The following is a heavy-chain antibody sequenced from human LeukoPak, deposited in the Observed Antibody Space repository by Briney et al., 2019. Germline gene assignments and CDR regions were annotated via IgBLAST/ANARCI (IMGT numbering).Heavy chain of an antibody. CDR3: ARDQVDTAMVSFQH. J-gene: IGHJ1*01. CDR1: GYTFTGYY. D-gene: IGHD5-18*01. Sequence: ASVKVSCKASGYTFTGYYIHWVRQAPGQGLEWMGWINPNSGGTNYAQKFQGRVTMTRDTSISTAYMELSRLRSDDTAVYYCARDQVDTAMVSFQHWGQGTLVTVSS. V-gene: IGHV1-2*02. CDR2: INPNSGGT.